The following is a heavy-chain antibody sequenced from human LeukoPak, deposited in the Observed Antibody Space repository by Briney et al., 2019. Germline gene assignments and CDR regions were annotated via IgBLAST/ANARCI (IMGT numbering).Heavy chain of an antibody. J-gene: IGHJ4*02. CDR2: INPSGGST. Sequence: GASVKVSCKASGYTFTSYYMHWVRQAPGQGLEWMGIINPSGGSTSYAQKFQGRVTMTRDTSTSTVYMELSSLRSEDTAVYYCAREPPTTPKGSQAFDYWGQGTLVTVSS. D-gene: IGHD4-17*01. CDR1: GYTFTSYY. CDR3: AREPPTTPKGSQAFDY. V-gene: IGHV1-46*01.